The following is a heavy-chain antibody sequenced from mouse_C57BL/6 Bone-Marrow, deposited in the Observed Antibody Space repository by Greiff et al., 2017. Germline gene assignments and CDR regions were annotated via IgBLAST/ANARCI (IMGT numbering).Heavy chain of an antibody. J-gene: IGHJ4*01. D-gene: IGHD2-5*01. V-gene: IGHV3-6*01. Sequence: VQLKESGPGLVKPSQSLSLTCSVTGYSITSGYYWNWIRQFPGNKLEWMGYISYDGSNNYNPSLKNRISITRDTSKNQFFLKLNSVTTEDTATYYCAREPAYYSNYGYAMDYWGQGTSVTVSS. CDR2: ISYDGSN. CDR1: GYSITSGYY. CDR3: AREPAYYSNYGYAMDY.